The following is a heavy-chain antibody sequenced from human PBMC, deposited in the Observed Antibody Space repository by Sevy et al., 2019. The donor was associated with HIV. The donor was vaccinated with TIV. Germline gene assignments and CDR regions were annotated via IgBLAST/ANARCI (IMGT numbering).Heavy chain of an antibody. V-gene: IGHV6-1*01. J-gene: IGHJ6*03. CDR2: TYYRSKWYN. CDR1: GDSVSSNSAA. D-gene: IGHD2-15*01. Sequence: SQTLSLTCAISGDSVSSNSAAWNWIRQSPSRGLEWLGRTYYRSKWYNDYAVSVKSRITINPDTSKNQFSLHLNSVTPEETVVYYCAREYCSGGSCPKFYYYYYYMDVWGKGTTVTVSS. CDR3: AREYCSGGSCPKFYYYYYYMDV.